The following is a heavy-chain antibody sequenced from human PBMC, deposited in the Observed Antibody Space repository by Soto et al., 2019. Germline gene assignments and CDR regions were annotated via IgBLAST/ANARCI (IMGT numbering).Heavy chain of an antibody. J-gene: IGHJ4*02. CDR2: ISFDGNNN. CDR1: GFTFSSYA. D-gene: IGHD2-2*01. CDR3: GRCTGTSCHVGADF. V-gene: IGHV3-30-3*01. Sequence: QVQLVESGGGVVQPGRSLRLSCAASGFTFSSYAMHWVRQAPGKGLEWVAVISFDGNNNYYANSVKGRFTISRDNSKNTLYLQMNSLRAEDTAVYYCGRCTGTSCHVGADFWGQGTLVIVSS.